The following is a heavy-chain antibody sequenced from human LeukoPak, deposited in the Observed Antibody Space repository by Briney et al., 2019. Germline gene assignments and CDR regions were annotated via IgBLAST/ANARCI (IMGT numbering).Heavy chain of an antibody. D-gene: IGHD5-18*01. Sequence: GGSLRLSCAASGFTFSSYAMHWVRQAPGKELEWVAVISYDGSNKYYADSVKGRFTISRDNSKNTLYLQMNSLRAEDTAVYYCARVIQLWFDDAFDIWGQGTMVTVSS. J-gene: IGHJ3*02. CDR2: ISYDGSNK. V-gene: IGHV3-30*01. CDR1: GFTFSSYA. CDR3: ARVIQLWFDDAFDI.